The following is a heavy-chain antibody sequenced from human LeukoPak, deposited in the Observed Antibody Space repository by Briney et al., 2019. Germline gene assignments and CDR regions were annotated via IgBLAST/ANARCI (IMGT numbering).Heavy chain of an antibody. Sequence: PSETLSLTCTVSGGSISSGSYYWSWIRQPAGKGLEWIGRIYTSGSTNYNPSLKSRVTISVDTSKNQFSLKLSSVTAADTAVYYCARAYNWNYHDYWGQGTLVTVSS. J-gene: IGHJ4*02. CDR3: ARAYNWNYHDY. V-gene: IGHV4-61*02. CDR2: IYTSGST. CDR1: GGSISSGSYY. D-gene: IGHD1-20*01.